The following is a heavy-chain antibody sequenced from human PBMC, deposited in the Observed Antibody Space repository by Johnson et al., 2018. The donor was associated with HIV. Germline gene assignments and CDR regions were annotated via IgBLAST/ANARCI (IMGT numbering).Heavy chain of an antibody. Sequence: VESGGGVVQPGRSLRLPCAASGFTSRRSAMHWVRQPPGKGLEWVAIISYDGSNNYYADPVKGRFTISRDNSKNTRYLHMSSLRPEDTAVYDCASGGLGFGGYDACDIGGQGTMVTVSS. V-gene: IGHV3-30-3*02. CDR3: ASGGLGFGGYDACDI. D-gene: IGHD3-10*01. CDR1: GFTSRRSA. J-gene: IGHJ3*02. CDR2: ISYDGSNN.